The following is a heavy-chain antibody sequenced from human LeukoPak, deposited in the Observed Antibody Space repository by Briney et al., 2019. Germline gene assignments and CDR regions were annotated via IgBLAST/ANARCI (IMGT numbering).Heavy chain of an antibody. V-gene: IGHV4-30-4*01. CDR2: IDYSGST. Sequence: SETLSLTCTVSGGSISSGDYYWSWIRQPPGKGLEWIGYIDYSGSTYYNPSLKSRVTISVDTSKNQFSLKLSSVTAADTAVYYCARGGGLDTAMGDAFDIWGQGTMVTVSS. CDR1: GGSISSGDYY. D-gene: IGHD5-18*01. J-gene: IGHJ3*02. CDR3: ARGGGLDTAMGDAFDI.